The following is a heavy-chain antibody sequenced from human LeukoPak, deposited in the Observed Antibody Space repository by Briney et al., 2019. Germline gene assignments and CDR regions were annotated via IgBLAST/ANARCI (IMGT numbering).Heavy chain of an antibody. V-gene: IGHV3-7*01. J-gene: IGHJ4*02. CDR1: GFTFNRYW. CDR3: ARLLSSDPYYFDY. CDR2: IKEDGSEK. D-gene: IGHD2-2*01. Sequence: GGSLRLSCAASGFTFNRYWMSWVRQAPGKGLEWVANIKEDGSEKYYVDSMKGRFTISRDNAKNSLHLQMNSLRAEDTAVYYCARLLSSDPYYFDYWGQGTLVTVSS.